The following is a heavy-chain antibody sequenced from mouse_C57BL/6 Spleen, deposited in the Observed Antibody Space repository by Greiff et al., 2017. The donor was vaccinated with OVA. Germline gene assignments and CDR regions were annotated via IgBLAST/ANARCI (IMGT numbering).Heavy chain of an antibody. D-gene: IGHD3-2*01. CDR2: INPNYGTT. CDR3: ASKIETAHYYAMDY. V-gene: IGHV1-39*01. CDR1: GYSFTDYN. J-gene: IGHJ4*01. Sequence: VQLKESGPELVKPGASVKISCKASGYSFTDYNMNWVKQSNGKSLEWIGVINPNYGTTSYNQKFKGKATLTVDQSSSTAYMQLNSLTSEDSAVYYCASKIETAHYYAMDYWGQGTSVTVSS.